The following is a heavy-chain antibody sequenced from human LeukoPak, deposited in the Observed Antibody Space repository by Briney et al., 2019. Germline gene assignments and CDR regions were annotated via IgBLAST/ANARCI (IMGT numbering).Heavy chain of an antibody. Sequence: PGGSLRHSCAASGFTFSTYAMNWVRQAPGKGLDWVSGISGSGGSTYYADSVKGRFIISRDNSKNTLYLQMNSLRAEDTAVYYCANVRYFDWYYFDYWGQGALVTVSS. CDR3: ANVRYFDWYYFDY. CDR2: ISGSGGST. J-gene: IGHJ4*02. CDR1: GFTFSTYA. V-gene: IGHV3-23*01. D-gene: IGHD3-9*01.